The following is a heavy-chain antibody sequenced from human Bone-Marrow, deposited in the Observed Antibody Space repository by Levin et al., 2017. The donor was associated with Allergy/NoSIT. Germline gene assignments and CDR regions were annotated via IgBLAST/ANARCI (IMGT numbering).Heavy chain of an antibody. CDR2: IIPLFNRA. D-gene: IGHD5-24*01. V-gene: IGHV1-69*04. Sequence: SVKVSCEASGLTFTRYAISWVRQAPGQGLEWMGRIIPLFNRANYAQKFQGRVTITADKSTSTAYMELTSLTSEDTAVYYCVRDQDREMAAILRDYYYYGMDVWGQGTTVTVS. CDR3: VRDQDREMAAILRDYYYYGMDV. J-gene: IGHJ6*02. CDR1: GLTFTRYA.